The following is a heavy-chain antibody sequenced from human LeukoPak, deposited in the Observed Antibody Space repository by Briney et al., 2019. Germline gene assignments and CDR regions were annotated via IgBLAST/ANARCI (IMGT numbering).Heavy chain of an antibody. V-gene: IGHV3-23*01. D-gene: IGHD6-25*01. CDR1: GFTFSTYW. J-gene: IGHJ5*02. CDR3: AKEVKAATNWFDP. CDR2: ISFSGSNT. Sequence: PPGGSLRLSCAASGFTFSTYWMSWFRQAPTKGLEWVSAISFSGSNTYYADSVKGRFTISRDNLKNTLYLQMNSLGAEDTAVYFCAKEVKAATNWFDPWGQGTLVTVSS.